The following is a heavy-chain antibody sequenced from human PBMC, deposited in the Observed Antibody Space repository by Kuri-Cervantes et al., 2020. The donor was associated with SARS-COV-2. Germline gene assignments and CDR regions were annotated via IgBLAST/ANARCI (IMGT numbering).Heavy chain of an antibody. V-gene: IGHV3-13*01. D-gene: IGHD3-3*01. CDR3: ARDMRRATIFGVVIKDYYYGMDV. CDR1: GFTFSSYD. Sequence: LSLTCAASGFTFSSYDMHWVRQATGKGLEWVSAFGTAGDTYYPGSVKGRFTISRDNSKNTLYLQMNSLRAEDTAVYYCARDMRRATIFGVVIKDYYYGMDVWGQGTTVTVSS. CDR2: FGTAGDT. J-gene: IGHJ6*02.